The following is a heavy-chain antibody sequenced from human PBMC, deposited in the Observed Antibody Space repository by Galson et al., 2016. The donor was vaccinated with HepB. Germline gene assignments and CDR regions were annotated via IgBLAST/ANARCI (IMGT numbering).Heavy chain of an antibody. D-gene: IGHD3-10*01. V-gene: IGHV3-30*18. J-gene: IGHJ4*02. CDR2: ISYDGRNK. Sequence: SLRLSCAASGFTFSNYGMHWVRQAPGKGLQWVAVISYDGRNKCYADSVKGRFTISRDNSKNTLSLQMNSLRAEDTAVYYCAKDRSYYGSGRNIRLDYWGQGALVTVSS. CDR1: GFTFSNYG. CDR3: AKDRSYYGSGRNIRLDY.